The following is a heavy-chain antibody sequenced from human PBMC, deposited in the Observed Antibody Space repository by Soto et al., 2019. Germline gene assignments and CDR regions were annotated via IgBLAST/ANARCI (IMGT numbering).Heavy chain of an antibody. Sequence: SETLSLTCAVSGGSFTSNNWWTWVRQPPGQGLEWIGEIYRTGSTNYNPSLKSRVTISLDKSESQFSLKVTSLTAADTAVYYCASRDPGTSVDYWGQGTLVTVSS. CDR1: GGSFTSNNW. CDR3: ASRDPGTSVDY. J-gene: IGHJ4*02. D-gene: IGHD1-7*01. V-gene: IGHV4-4*02. CDR2: IYRTGST.